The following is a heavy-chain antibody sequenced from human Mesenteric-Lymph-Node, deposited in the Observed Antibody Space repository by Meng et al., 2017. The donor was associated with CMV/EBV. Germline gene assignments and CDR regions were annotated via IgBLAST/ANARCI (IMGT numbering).Heavy chain of an antibody. J-gene: IGHJ4*02. V-gene: IGHV3-7*01. Sequence: GESLKISCAVSGFTFRTYWMSWVRQAPGKGLEWVANIKQDGSEEYYVDSVKGRFTISRDNAKNSLYLQMNSLSAEDTAVYYCARDDSTDITAPRVWGQGTLVTVSS. D-gene: IGHD1-14*01. CDR1: GFTFRTYW. CDR2: IKQDGSEE. CDR3: ARDDSTDITAPRV.